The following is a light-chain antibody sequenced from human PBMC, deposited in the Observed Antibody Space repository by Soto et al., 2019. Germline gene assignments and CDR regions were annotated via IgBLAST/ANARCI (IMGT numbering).Light chain of an antibody. J-gene: IGLJ2*01. V-gene: IGLV2-14*01. CDR1: SSDVGGYNY. CDR2: DVS. Sequence: SVLTQPASVSGSPGQSITISCTGTSSDVGGYNYVSWYQQHPGKAPKLMIYDVSNRPSGVSNRFSGSKSSNTASLTISGLQAEDEADYYCSSYTSSSTLVFGGGTKVTVL. CDR3: SSYTSSSTLV.